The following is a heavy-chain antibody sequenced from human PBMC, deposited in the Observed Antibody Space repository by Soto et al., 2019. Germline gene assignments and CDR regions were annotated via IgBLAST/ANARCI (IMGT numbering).Heavy chain of an antibody. CDR2: IYYSGST. J-gene: IGHJ4*02. Sequence: QVQLQESGPGLVKPSQTLSLTCTVSGYSISSGGYYWSWIRQRPGKGLEWIGYIYYSGSTYYNPSLKSRVTISLDTSKNQFALKLSSVTAADTAVYYCARDVGQFASDYWGQGILVTVSS. V-gene: IGHV4-31*03. CDR3: ARDVGQFASDY. CDR1: GYSISSGGYY. D-gene: IGHD1-26*01.